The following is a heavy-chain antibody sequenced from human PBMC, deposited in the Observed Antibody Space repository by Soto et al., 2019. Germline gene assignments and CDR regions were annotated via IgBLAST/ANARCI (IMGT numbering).Heavy chain of an antibody. V-gene: IGHV4-31*03. CDR1: GGSISRGGYY. CDR2: IYYSGST. Sequence: QVQLQESGPGLVKPSQTLSLTCTVSGGSISRGGYYWSWIRQHPGKGLEWIGYIYYSGSTYYNPSLKSRVTISVDTSKNQFSLKLSSVTAADTAVYYCARVEGSGSYYNADYWGQGTLVTVSS. CDR3: ARVEGSGSYYNADY. J-gene: IGHJ4*02. D-gene: IGHD3-10*01.